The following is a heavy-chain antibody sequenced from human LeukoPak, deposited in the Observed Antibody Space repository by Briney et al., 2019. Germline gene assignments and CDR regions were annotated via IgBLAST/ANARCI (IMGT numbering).Heavy chain of an antibody. CDR2: IYYSGST. V-gene: IGHV4-59*08. Sequence: PSETLSLTCTVSGDSISGVYWSWIRQPPGKGLEWIGYIYYSGSTNYNPSLKSRVTISVDTSKNQFSLKLSSVTAADTAVYYCARHSAYSSSWYLWYFDLWGRGTLVTVSS. J-gene: IGHJ2*01. D-gene: IGHD6-13*01. CDR3: ARHSAYSSSWYLWYFDL. CDR1: GDSISGVY.